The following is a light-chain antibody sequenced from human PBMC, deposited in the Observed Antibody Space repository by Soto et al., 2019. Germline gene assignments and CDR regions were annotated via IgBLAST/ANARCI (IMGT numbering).Light chain of an antibody. J-gene: IGKJ3*01. Sequence: EIGLTQSPATLSLSPGERATLSCRASQSVSSYLAWSQQKPGQAPRLLIYDASNRATGVPARLSGSGTGTDFPITISSPQTEAFAVYHCHQRRNSPFTFGPGTKADVK. CDR2: DAS. CDR1: QSVSSY. V-gene: IGKV3D-11*02. CDR3: HQRRNSPFT.